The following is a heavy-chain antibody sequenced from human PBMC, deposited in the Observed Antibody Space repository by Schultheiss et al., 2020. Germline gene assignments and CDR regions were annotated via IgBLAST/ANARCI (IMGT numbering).Heavy chain of an antibody. Sequence: GGSLRLSCAASGFTFSSSAMNWVRQAPGKRLEWVSSITGTGGRGGTYFADSVKGRFSVSRDDSKNTLFLQMNSLRAEDTAVYFCAKGSLGHCIGAICYPFDPWGQGTLVTVSS. J-gene: IGHJ5*02. D-gene: IGHD2-15*01. CDR1: GFTFSSSA. CDR3: AKGSLGHCIGAICYPFDP. V-gene: IGHV3-23*01. CDR2: ITGTGGRGGT.